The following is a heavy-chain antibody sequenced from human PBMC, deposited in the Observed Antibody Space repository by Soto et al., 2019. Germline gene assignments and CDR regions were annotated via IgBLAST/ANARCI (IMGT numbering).Heavy chain of an antibody. J-gene: IGHJ6*03. D-gene: IGHD2-2*01. CDR1: GFTFSSYS. CDR2: ISSSSSTI. V-gene: IGHV3-48*01. CDR3: AREVEGCSSTSCPPPYYYYMDF. Sequence: GGSLRLSCAASGFTFSSYSMNWVRQAPGKGLEWVSYISSSSSTIYYADSVKGRFTISRDNAKNSMYLHMNSLRAEDTAVYYCAREVEGCSSTSCPPPYYYYMDFWGKGTTVT.